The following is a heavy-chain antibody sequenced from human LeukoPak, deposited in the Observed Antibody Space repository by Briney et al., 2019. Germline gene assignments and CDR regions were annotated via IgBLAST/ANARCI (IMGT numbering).Heavy chain of an antibody. D-gene: IGHD3-9*01. CDR1: GGSISSGSYY. Sequence: SQTLSLTCTVSGGSISSGSYYWSWIRQPAGKGLEWIGRIYSSGSTNYNPSLKSRVTISVDTSKNQFSLKLSSVTAADTAVYYCARVPYYDILIFDYWGQGTLVTVSS. V-gene: IGHV4-61*02. CDR2: IYSSGST. CDR3: ARVPYYDILIFDY. J-gene: IGHJ4*02.